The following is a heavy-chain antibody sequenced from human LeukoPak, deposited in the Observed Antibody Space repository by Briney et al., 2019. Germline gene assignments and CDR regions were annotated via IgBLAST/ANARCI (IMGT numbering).Heavy chain of an antibody. D-gene: IGHD3-9*01. CDR3: ARDAKYFDWLIDY. J-gene: IGHJ4*02. V-gene: IGHV4-38-2*02. Sequence: PSETLSLTCAVSGYSISSGYYWGWIRQPPGKGLEWIGSIYHSGSTYYNPSLKSRVTISADTSKNQFSLKLSSVTAADTAVYYCARDAKYFDWLIDYWGQGTLVTVSS. CDR1: GYSISSGYY. CDR2: IYHSGST.